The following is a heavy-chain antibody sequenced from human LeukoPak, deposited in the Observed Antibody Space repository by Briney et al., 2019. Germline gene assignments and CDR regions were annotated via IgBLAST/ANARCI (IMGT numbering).Heavy chain of an antibody. D-gene: IGHD5-18*01. CDR1: GGSISSYY. CDR3: ARSWIQLWLHAFDI. CDR2: IYYSGST. J-gene: IGHJ3*02. Sequence: PSETLSLTCTVSGGSISSYYWSWIRQPPGKGLEWIGYIYYSGSTNYNPSLKSRVTISVDTSKNQFSLKLSSVTAADTAVYYCARSWIQLWLHAFDIWGQGTMVTVSS. V-gene: IGHV4-59*08.